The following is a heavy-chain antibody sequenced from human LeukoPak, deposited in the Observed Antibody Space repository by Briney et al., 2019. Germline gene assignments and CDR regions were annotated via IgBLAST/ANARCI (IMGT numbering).Heavy chain of an antibody. CDR1: GFTFSDYY. Sequence: PGGSLRLSCAASGFTFSDYYMSWIRQAPGKGLEWVSYISSSGSTIYYADSVKGRFTISRDNAKNSLCLQMNSLSVEDTAVYYCARDYGLNCYPTSYAGAFDFWGQGTMVTVSS. V-gene: IGHV3-11*04. CDR3: ARDYGLNCYPTSYAGAFDF. J-gene: IGHJ3*01. D-gene: IGHD3-9*01. CDR2: ISSSGSTI.